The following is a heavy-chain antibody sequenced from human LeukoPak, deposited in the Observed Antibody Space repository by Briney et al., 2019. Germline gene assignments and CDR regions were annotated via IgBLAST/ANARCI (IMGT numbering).Heavy chain of an antibody. CDR2: IYYSGST. CDR3: AGRHYDILTGYSPGAFDI. CDR1: GGSISSYY. Sequence: SETLSLTCTVSGGSISSYYWSWIRQPPGKGLEWIGYIYYSGSTNYNPSLKSRVTISVDTSKNQFSLKLSSVTAADTAVYYCAGRHYDILTGYSPGAFDIWGQGTMVTVSS. V-gene: IGHV4-59*01. D-gene: IGHD3-9*01. J-gene: IGHJ3*02.